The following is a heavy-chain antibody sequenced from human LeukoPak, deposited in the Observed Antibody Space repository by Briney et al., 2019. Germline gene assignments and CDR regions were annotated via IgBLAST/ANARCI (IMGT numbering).Heavy chain of an antibody. V-gene: IGHV5-51*01. CDR2: VYPGDSDT. J-gene: IGHJ3*02. CDR1: GYSFTSYW. D-gene: IGHD3-22*01. CDR3: ARQTGGGGYYDAFDI. Sequence: GESLKISCKGSGYSFTSYWIGWVRQMPGKGLEWMGIVYPGDSDTRYSPSFQGQVTISADKSISTAYLQWSSLKASDTAMYYCARQTGGGGYYDAFDIWGQGTMVTVSS.